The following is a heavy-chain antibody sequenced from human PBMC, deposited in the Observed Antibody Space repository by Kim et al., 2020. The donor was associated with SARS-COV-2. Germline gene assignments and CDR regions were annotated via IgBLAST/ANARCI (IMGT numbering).Heavy chain of an antibody. Sequence: GGSLRLSCAASGFTFSDYFIHWVRQAPGKGLVWVSRITTDGGRADYADSVKGRFTISRDNAKNLVYLQMNGLRVEDTAIYYCTRRTGGSGSHYDYWGQGTLVTVSS. V-gene: IGHV3-74*01. J-gene: IGHJ4*02. CDR3: TRRTGGSGSHYDY. CDR2: ITTDGGRA. CDR1: GFTFSDYF. D-gene: IGHD3-10*01.